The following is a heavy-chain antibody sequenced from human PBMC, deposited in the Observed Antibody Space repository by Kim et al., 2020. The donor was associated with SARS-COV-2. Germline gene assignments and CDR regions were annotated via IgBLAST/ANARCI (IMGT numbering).Heavy chain of an antibody. V-gene: IGHV1-69*13. CDR3: ATLQYDYVWGRPPNYYYYYGMDV. CDR2: IIPIFGTA. D-gene: IGHD3-16*01. J-gene: IGHJ6*02. CDR1: GGTFSSYA. Sequence: SVKVSCKASGGTFSSYAISWVRQAPGQGLEWMGGIIPIFGTANYAQKFQGRVTITADESTSTAYMELSSLRSEDTAVYYCATLQYDYVWGRPPNYYYYYGMDVWGQGTTVTVSS.